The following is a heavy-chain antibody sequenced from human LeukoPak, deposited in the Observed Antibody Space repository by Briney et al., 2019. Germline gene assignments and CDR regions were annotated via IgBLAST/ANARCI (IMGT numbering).Heavy chain of an antibody. V-gene: IGHV1-2*06. Sequence: ASVKVSCKASGYTFTGYCMHWVRQAPGQGLEWMGRINPNSGGTNYAQKFQGRVTMTRDTSISTAYMELSRLRSDDTAVYYCARVVWGYSGYDHAYWGQGTLVTVSS. CDR1: GYTFTGYC. CDR3: ARVVWGYSGYDHAY. D-gene: IGHD5-12*01. CDR2: INPNSGGT. J-gene: IGHJ4*02.